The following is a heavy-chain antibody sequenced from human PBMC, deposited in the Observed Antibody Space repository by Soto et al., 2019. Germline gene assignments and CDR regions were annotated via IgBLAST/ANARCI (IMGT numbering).Heavy chain of an antibody. V-gene: IGHV3-30*03. D-gene: IGHD3-22*01. CDR2: ISYDGSNK. J-gene: IGHJ4*02. Sequence: LRLSCAASGFTFSSYGMHWVRQAPGKGLEWVAVISYDGSNKYYADSVKGRFTISRDNSKNTLYLQMNSLRAEDTAVYYCARTYYYDSSGSVDYWGQGTLVTVSS. CDR3: ARTYYYDSSGSVDY. CDR1: GFTFSSYG.